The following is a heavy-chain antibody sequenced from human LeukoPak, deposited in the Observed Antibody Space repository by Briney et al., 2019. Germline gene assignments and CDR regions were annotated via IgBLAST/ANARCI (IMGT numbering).Heavy chain of an antibody. V-gene: IGHV3-74*01. CDR1: GFTFSSYW. CDR2: INSDGSST. Sequence: PGGSLRLSCAASGFTFSSYWMHWVRQAPGKGLVWVSRINSDGSSTSYADSVKGRFTISRDNAKNTLYLQMNSLRAEDTAVYYCATSTSRAKNWFDPWGQGTMVTVSS. J-gene: IGHJ5*02. CDR3: ATSTSRAKNWFDP. D-gene: IGHD2-2*01.